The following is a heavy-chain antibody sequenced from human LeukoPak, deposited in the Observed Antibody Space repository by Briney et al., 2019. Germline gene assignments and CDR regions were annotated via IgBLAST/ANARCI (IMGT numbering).Heavy chain of an antibody. Sequence: GESLKISCKGSGYSFTSYWIGWVRQMPGKGLEWMGIIYPGDSDTRYSPFFQGQVTISADKSISTAYLQWSSLKASDTAMYYCARSGGSWYMPYYYYYGMDVWGQGTTVTVSS. V-gene: IGHV5-51*01. J-gene: IGHJ6*02. CDR1: GYSFTSYW. CDR2: IYPGDSDT. D-gene: IGHD6-13*01. CDR3: ARSGGSWYMPYYYYYGMDV.